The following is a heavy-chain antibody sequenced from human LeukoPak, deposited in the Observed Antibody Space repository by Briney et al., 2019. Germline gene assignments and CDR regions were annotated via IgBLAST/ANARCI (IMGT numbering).Heavy chain of an antibody. Sequence: EGSLRLSCAASGFTFSSYGMHWVRQAPGKGLEWVAVIWYDGSNKYYADSVKGRFTISRDNSKNTLYLQMNSLRAEDAAVYYCARDRGSYWDGGNDYWGQGTLVTVSS. CDR1: GFTFSSYG. CDR3: ARDRGSYWDGGNDY. J-gene: IGHJ4*02. D-gene: IGHD1-26*01. V-gene: IGHV3-33*01. CDR2: IWYDGSNK.